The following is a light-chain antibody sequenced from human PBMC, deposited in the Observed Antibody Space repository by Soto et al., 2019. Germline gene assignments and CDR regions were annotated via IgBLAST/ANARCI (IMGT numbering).Light chain of an antibody. CDR3: QQRSNWPYT. Sequence: EVGWTQSPATLSSYPGERATLSCRASQSVSFYFAWYQQKPGQAPRLLIYDASYRAPGIPARFSGSGSGTDFTLTISSLQPEDFAVYYCQQRSNWPYTFGQGTKVDIK. J-gene: IGKJ2*01. V-gene: IGKV3-11*01. CDR2: DAS. CDR1: QSVSFY.